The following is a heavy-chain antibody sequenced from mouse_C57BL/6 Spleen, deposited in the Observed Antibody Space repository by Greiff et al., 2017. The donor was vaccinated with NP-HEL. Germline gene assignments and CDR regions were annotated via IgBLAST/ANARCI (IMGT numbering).Heavy chain of an antibody. Sequence: QVQLQQSGPGLVQPSQSLSITCTVSGFSLTSYGVHWVRQSPGKGLEWLGVIWSGGSTDYNAAFISRLSISKNNSKSQVFFKINSLQADDAAIYYFAGNLLLQYGYDMDDWGQGTSVTVSS. D-gene: IGHD1-1*01. V-gene: IGHV2-2*01. CDR1: GFSLTSYG. J-gene: IGHJ4*01. CDR2: IWSGGST. CDR3: AGNLLLQYGYDMDD.